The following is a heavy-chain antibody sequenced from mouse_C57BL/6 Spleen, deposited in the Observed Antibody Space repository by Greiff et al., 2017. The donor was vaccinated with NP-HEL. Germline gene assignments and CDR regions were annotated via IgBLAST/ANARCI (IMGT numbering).Heavy chain of an antibody. CDR1: GYTFTTYP. D-gene: IGHD1-1*02. CDR2: FHPYNDDT. V-gene: IGHV1-47*01. J-gene: IGHJ2*01. CDR3: ARRGGGPHGNYFDY. Sequence: VKLVESGAELVKPGASVKMSCKASGYTFTTYPIEWMKQNHGKSLEWIGNFHPYNDDTKYNEKFKGKATLTVEKSSSTVYLELSRLTSDDSAVYYCARRGGGPHGNYFDYWGQGTTLTVSS.